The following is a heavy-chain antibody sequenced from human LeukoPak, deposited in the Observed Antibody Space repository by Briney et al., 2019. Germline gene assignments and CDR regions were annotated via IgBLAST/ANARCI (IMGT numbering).Heavy chain of an antibody. V-gene: IGHV1-69*06. J-gene: IGHJ4*02. CDR2: IIPIFGTA. CDR3: ARDSPWYCSGGSCYSY. Sequence: SVKVSCKASGGTFSSHAISWVRQAPGQGLEWMGGIIPIFGTANYAQKFQGRVTITADKSTSTAYMELSSLRSEDTAVYYCARDSPWYCSGGSCYSYWGQGTLVTVSS. D-gene: IGHD2-15*01. CDR1: GGTFSSHA.